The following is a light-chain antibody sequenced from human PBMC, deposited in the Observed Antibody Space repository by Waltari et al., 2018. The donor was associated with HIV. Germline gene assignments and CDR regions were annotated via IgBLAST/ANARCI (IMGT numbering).Light chain of an antibody. CDR2: DND. CDR3: ATWHTSLRAHVV. Sequence: QSVLTQSPSVSAAPGQRVTISCTGSSPNIGNNDVSWYQQLPGRAPKVLIYDNDKLPSGIPDRFSGSKSGTSATLDITVLQTGDEADYYCATWHTSLRAHVVFGGGTKVTVL. J-gene: IGLJ2*01. V-gene: IGLV1-51*01. CDR1: SPNIGNND.